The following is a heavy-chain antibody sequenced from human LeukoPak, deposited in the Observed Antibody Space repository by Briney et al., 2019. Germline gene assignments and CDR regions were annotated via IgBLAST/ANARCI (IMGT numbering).Heavy chain of an antibody. CDR1: GYTFTSYG. CDR3: ARVGGGIGYCSSTSCYPYYYYYMDV. J-gene: IGHJ6*03. V-gene: IGHV1-18*01. CDR2: ISAYNGNT. D-gene: IGHD2-2*01. Sequence: ASVKVSCKASGYTFTSYGISWVRQAPGQGLEWMGWISAYNGNTNYAQKLQGRVTMTTDTSTSTAYMELRSLRSDDTAVYYCARVGGGIGYCSSTSCYPYYYYYMDVWGKGTTVTVSS.